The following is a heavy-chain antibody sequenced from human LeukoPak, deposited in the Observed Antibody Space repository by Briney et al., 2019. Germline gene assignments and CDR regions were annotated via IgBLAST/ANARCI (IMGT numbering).Heavy chain of an antibody. CDR1: GGSIIGSY. D-gene: IGHD3-22*01. CDR2: IYYSVDA. V-gene: IGHV4-59*01. J-gene: IGHJ4*02. Sequence: PSEALSLTCTVSGGSIIGSYWSWIRQAPGKGLEWIGYIYYSVDADYNPSLKNRVTISVDMSKKQFSLSLTSVTAADTAVYYCARRRYYDSTGYNPTYYFDYWGQGILVIVSS. CDR3: ARRRYYDSTGYNPTYYFDY.